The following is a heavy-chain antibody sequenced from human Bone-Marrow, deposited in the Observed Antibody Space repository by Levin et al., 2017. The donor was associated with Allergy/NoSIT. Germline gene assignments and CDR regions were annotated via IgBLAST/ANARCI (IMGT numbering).Heavy chain of an antibody. J-gene: IGHJ4*02. Sequence: GGSLRLSCVASGFTVSSNYMSWVRQAPGKGLEWVSFIYSGGSTYYADSVKGRFTISRDNSKNTVYLQMNSLRAEDTAVYYCARESYSSSSYWGQGTLVTVSS. CDR3: ARESYSSSSY. D-gene: IGHD6-13*01. CDR1: GFTVSSNY. V-gene: IGHV3-66*01. CDR2: IYSGGST.